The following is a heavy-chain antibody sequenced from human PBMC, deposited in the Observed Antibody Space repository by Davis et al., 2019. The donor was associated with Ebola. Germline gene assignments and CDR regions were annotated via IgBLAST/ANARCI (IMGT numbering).Heavy chain of an antibody. CDR3: AGGGRWYDIMTEASVMDV. V-gene: IGHV3-30*04. D-gene: IGHD3-9*01. CDR1: GFTFSSWS. J-gene: IGHJ6*03. Sequence: RGSLPLSCVVSGFTFSSWSMHWVRQPPGKGLEWVAVISYDTTNQNYADAVRGRFIIARDNAKNSLFLQMSSLRHEDTAVYYCAGGGRWYDIMTEASVMDVWGKGTMVTVSS. CDR2: ISYDTTNQ.